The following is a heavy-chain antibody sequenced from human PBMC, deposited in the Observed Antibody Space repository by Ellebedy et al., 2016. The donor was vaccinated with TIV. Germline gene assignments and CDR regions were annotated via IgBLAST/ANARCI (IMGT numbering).Heavy chain of an antibody. Sequence: AASVKVSCKASGYTFTSYYMHWVRQAPGQGLEWMGIINPSGGSTSYAQKLQGRVTMTRDTSTSTVYMELSSLRSDDTAVYYCARASGIAAAGRSWFDSWGQGTLVTVSS. J-gene: IGHJ5*01. CDR1: GYTFTSYY. CDR2: INPSGGST. CDR3: ARASGIAAAGRSWFDS. D-gene: IGHD6-13*01. V-gene: IGHV1-46*04.